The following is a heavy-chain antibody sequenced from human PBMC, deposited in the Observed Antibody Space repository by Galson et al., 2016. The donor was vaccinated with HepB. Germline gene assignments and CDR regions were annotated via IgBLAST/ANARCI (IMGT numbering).Heavy chain of an antibody. V-gene: IGHV3-7*01. Sequence: SLRLSCAASGFTFSSYWMTWVRQAPGKGLEWVANIKYDGSEEYYADFVKGRFAISRDNAQKSLYLQINSLRSDDTAVVYCAAGNGSLLPYWGQGTLVTVSS. CDR3: AAGNGSLLPY. D-gene: IGHD2-15*01. CDR1: GFTFSSYW. CDR2: IKYDGSEE. J-gene: IGHJ4*02.